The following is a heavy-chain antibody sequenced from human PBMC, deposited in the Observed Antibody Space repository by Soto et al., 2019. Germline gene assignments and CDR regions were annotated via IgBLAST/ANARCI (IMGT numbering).Heavy chain of an antibody. CDR1: ENSFTSSW. Sequence: PGKPLKIPCKGSENSFTSSWIGWGRQMPGKGVGWMGRIDPSDSYTNYSPSFQGHVTISADKSISTAYLQWSSLKASDTAMYYCARHVILASAGSGYYYGMDVWGQGTTVTVSS. J-gene: IGHJ6*02. D-gene: IGHD3-10*01. CDR2: IDPSDSYT. V-gene: IGHV5-10-1*01. CDR3: ARHVILASAGSGYYYGMDV.